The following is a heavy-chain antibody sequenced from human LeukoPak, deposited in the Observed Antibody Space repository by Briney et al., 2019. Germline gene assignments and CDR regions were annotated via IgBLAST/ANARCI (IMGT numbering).Heavy chain of an antibody. CDR3: AKEPEQQLDYFDY. Sequence: SGGSLRLSCAASGFTFSSYAMSWVRQAPGKGLEWVSAITGSGGSTYYADSVKGRFTISRDNSKNTLYLQMNSLRAEDTAVYYCAKEPEQQLDYFDYWGQGTLVTVSS. CDR1: GFTFSSYA. J-gene: IGHJ4*02. CDR2: ITGSGGST. V-gene: IGHV3-23*01. D-gene: IGHD6-13*01.